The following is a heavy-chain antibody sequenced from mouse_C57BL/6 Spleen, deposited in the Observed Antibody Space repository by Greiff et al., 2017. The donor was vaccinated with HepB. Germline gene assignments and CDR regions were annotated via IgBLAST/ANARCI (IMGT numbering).Heavy chain of an antibody. J-gene: IGHJ1*03. V-gene: IGHV3-8*01. CDR1: GYSITSDY. CDR2: ISYSGST. Sequence: VQLQQSGPGLAKPSQTLSLTCSVTGYSITSDYWNWIRKFPGNKLEYMGYISYSGSTYYNPSLKSRISITRDTSKNQYYLQLNSVTTEDTATYYCARYTYGSSYCWYFDVWGTGTTVTVSS. D-gene: IGHD1-1*01. CDR3: ARYTYGSSYCWYFDV.